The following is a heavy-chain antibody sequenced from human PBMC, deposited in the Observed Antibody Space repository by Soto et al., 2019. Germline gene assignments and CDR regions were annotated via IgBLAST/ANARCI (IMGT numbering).Heavy chain of an antibody. Sequence: GESLKISCKGSGYRFVSYWIGWVRQMPGKGPEWMGIIYPGDSDTRYSPSFQGQVTMSVDKSISTAYLQWSSLKASDIAMYYCARIFNDAFDIWGQGTMVTVSS. CDR3: ARIFNDAFDI. V-gene: IGHV5-51*01. CDR1: GYRFVSYW. J-gene: IGHJ3*02. CDR2: IYPGDSDT.